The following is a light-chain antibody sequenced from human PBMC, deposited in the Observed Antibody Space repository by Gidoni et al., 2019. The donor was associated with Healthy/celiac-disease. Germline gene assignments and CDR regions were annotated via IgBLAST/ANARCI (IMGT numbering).Light chain of an antibody. Sequence: DIQMTQSPSTLSASVGDRVTITCRASQSISSWLAWYQQKPGKAPKLLIYKASSLESGVPSRFSGSGPGTEFTLTISSLQPDDFATYYCQQQGTFGQGTKVEIK. V-gene: IGKV1-5*03. CDR3: QQQGT. CDR1: QSISSW. J-gene: IGKJ1*01. CDR2: KAS.